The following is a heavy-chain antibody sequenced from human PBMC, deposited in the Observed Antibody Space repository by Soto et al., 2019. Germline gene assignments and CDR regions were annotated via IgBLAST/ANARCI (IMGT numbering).Heavy chain of an antibody. Sequence: QVQLVQSGAEMKKPGASVKVSCKASGYTFINYDISWLRQAPGRGLEWMGWSSPYNGNTNYAHTFQGRVTMTADTSASTGYMELRSLRSDDTAVYFCARGRITDLGTFDYWGQGTLVTVSS. V-gene: IGHV1-18*01. J-gene: IGHJ4*02. CDR3: ARGRITDLGTFDY. D-gene: IGHD1-20*01. CDR1: GYTFINYD. CDR2: SSPYNGNT.